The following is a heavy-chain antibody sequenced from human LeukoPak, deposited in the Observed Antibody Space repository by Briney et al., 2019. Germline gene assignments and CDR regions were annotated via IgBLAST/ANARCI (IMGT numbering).Heavy chain of an antibody. CDR1: GFTFSSYG. V-gene: IGHV3-23*01. D-gene: IGHD2-2*01. J-gene: IGHJ4*02. CDR2: ISGSGGST. Sequence: PGGTLRLSCAASGFTFSSYGMSWVRQAPGKGLEWVSAISGSGGSTYYADSVKGRFTLSRDNSKNTVYLQMNSLRAEDTAVYYCAREGYCSSTRCFDYWGQGTLVTVSS. CDR3: AREGYCSSTRCFDY.